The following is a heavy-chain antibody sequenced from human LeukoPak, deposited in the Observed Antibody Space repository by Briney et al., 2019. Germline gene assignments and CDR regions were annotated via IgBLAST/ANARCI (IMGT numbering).Heavy chain of an antibody. D-gene: IGHD3-10*01. V-gene: IGHV5-51*01. CDR3: VRQSSEVLWFGELSYYFDY. CDR2: IYPGDSDT. Sequence: GESLKIPCKGSGYSFTSYWIGWVRQMPGKGLEWMGIIYPGDSDTRYSPSFQGQVTISADKSIGTAYLQWSSLKASDTAMYYCVRQSSEVLWFGELSYYFDYWGQGALVTVSS. CDR1: GYSFTSYW. J-gene: IGHJ4*02.